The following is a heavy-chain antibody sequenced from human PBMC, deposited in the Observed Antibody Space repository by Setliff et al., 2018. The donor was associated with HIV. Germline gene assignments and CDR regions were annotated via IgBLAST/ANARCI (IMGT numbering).Heavy chain of an antibody. CDR1: GGSVTSGNFY. CDR3: ASDRYDSTSYYWYFDL. D-gene: IGHD3-22*01. V-gene: IGHV4-61*02. J-gene: IGHJ2*01. CDR2: IHTSGST. Sequence: PSETLSLTCTVSGGSVTSGNFYWSWIRQPAGKGLEWIGRIHTSGSTNYNPSLKSRVTISLDTSKNQFSLKLSSVTAADTAVYYFASDRYDSTSYYWYFDLWGRGTLVTVS.